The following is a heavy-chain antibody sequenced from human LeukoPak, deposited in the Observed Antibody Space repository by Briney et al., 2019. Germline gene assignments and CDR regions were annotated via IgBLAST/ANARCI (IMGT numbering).Heavy chain of an antibody. Sequence: GGSLRLSCAASGFTFSSYWMHWVRQAPGKGLVWVSRINSDGSSTSYADSVKGRFTISRDNAKNTLYLQMNSLRAEDTAVYYCARVWSFMSIRSMDVWGKGITVTVSS. CDR2: INSDGSST. V-gene: IGHV3-74*01. J-gene: IGHJ6*03. CDR1: GFTFSSYW. CDR3: ARVWSFMSIRSMDV. D-gene: IGHD3-10*02.